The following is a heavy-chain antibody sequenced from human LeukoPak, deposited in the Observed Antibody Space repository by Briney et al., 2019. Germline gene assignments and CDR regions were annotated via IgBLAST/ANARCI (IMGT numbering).Heavy chain of an antibody. CDR1: GFTVSSNY. CDR2: IYSGGST. J-gene: IGHJ4*02. Sequence: SGGSLRLSCAASGFTVSSNYMSWVRQAPGKGLEWVSVIYSGGSTYYADSVKGRFTISRDNSKNTLYLQMNSLRAEDTAVYYRARVEKQQLAFDYWGQGTLVTVSS. V-gene: IGHV3-53*01. D-gene: IGHD6-13*01. CDR3: ARVEKQQLAFDY.